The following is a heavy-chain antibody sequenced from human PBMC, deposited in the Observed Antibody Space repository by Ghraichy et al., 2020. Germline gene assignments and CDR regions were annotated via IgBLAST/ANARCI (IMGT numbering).Heavy chain of an antibody. CDR3: AKLRKGTTIGRAY. CDR1: GFVFSSYG. J-gene: IGHJ4*02. D-gene: IGHD1-14*01. V-gene: IGHV3-30*02. Sequence: WGSLRLSCSVSGFVFSSYGMHWVRQAPGKGLEWVAFIRFDGSQNYYADSVKGRFTISRDNSKNTLFLQMKSLRPEDTAVYYCAKLRKGTTIGRAYWGQGTLVTVSS. CDR2: IRFDGSQN.